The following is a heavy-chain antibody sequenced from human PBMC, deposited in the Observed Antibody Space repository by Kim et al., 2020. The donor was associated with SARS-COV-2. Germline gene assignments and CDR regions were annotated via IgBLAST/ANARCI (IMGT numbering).Heavy chain of an antibody. CDR3: ARDIPHPPFDY. J-gene: IGHJ4*02. CDR2: T. V-gene: IGHV3-66*01. Sequence: TYYADSVKGRFTISRDNSKNTLYLQMNSLRAEDTAVYYCARDIPHPPFDYWGQGTLVTVSS.